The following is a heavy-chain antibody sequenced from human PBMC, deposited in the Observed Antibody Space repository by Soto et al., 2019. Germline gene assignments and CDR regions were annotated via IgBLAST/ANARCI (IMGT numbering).Heavy chain of an antibody. Sequence: GGSLRLSCAASGFSFSSNSMNWVRQAPGKGLEWVSFICNSGSNKYYADSVKGRFTISRDNSKNTLYLQMNSLRAADTAVYYCARGGRRSPGMDVWGQGTTVTVSS. CDR1: GFSFSSNS. CDR3: ARGGRRSPGMDV. CDR2: ICNSGSNK. J-gene: IGHJ6*02. V-gene: IGHV3-33*08.